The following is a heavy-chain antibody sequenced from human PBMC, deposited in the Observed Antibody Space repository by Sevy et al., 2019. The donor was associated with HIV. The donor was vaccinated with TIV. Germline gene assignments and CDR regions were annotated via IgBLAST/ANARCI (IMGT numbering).Heavy chain of an antibody. V-gene: IGHV3-48*03. D-gene: IGHD4-17*01. CDR2: ITNSGTTK. CDR1: GFPFSSYE. Sequence: GGSLRLSCTASGFPFSSYEMNWVRQAPGKGLEWVSYITNSGTTKYYSDSVRGRFTISRDNARNSLHLQMNCLRAEDTAVYYCARDLPPSATTVAHFDCWGQGTLVTVSS. J-gene: IGHJ4*02. CDR3: ARDLPPSATTVAHFDC.